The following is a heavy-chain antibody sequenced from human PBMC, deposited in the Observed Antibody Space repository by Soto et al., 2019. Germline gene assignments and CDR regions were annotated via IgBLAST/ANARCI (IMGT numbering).Heavy chain of an antibody. Sequence: SVEVSCKASGGTFSSYAISWVRQAPGQGLEWMGGIIPIFGTANYAQKFQGRVTITADESTSTAYMELSSLRSEDTAVYYCAREGDQYSSSWYPNYYYYGMDVWGQGTTVTVSS. J-gene: IGHJ6*02. CDR2: IIPIFGTA. CDR3: AREGDQYSSSWYPNYYYYGMDV. V-gene: IGHV1-69*13. D-gene: IGHD6-13*01. CDR1: GGTFSSYA.